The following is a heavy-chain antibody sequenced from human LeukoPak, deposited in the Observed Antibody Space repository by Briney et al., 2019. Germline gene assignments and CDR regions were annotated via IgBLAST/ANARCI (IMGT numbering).Heavy chain of an antibody. V-gene: IGHV3-30*03. CDR1: GFTFSSYG. CDR2: ISYDGSNK. CDR3: ATLPFGQWPVWTGDY. J-gene: IGHJ4*02. D-gene: IGHD6-19*01. Sequence: GRSLRLSCAASGFTFSSYGMHWVRQAPGKGLEWVAVISYDGSNKYYADSVKGRFTISRDNSKNTLYLQMNSLRSEDTAVYYCATLPFGQWPVWTGDYWGQGTLVTVSS.